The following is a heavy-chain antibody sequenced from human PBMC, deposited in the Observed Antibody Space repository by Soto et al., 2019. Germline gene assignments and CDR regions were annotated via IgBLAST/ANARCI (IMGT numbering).Heavy chain of an antibody. J-gene: IGHJ6*02. CDR3: ARDQLAARLGDYDYGMDV. V-gene: IGHV1-69*13. Sequence: AVKVSGKASDYPFTRYGISWVRQAPGQGLEWMGGIIPIFGTANYAQKFQGRVTITADESTSTAYMELSSLRSEDTAVYYCARDQLAARLGDYDYGMDVWGQGTTVTVSS. CDR1: DYPFTRYG. CDR2: IIPIFGTA. D-gene: IGHD6-25*01.